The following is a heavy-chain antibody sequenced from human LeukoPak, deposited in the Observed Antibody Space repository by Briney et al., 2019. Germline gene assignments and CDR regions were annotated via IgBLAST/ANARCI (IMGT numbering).Heavy chain of an antibody. CDR3: ARDASARVPAAMSYYYYMDV. D-gene: IGHD2-2*01. CDR2: IIPIFGTA. V-gene: IGHV1-69*13. CDR1: GGTFSSYA. Sequence: GASVKVSCKASGGTFSSYAISWVRQAPGQGLERMGGIIPIFGTANYAQKFQRRVTITADESTSTAYMELSSLRSEDTAVYYCARDASARVPAAMSYYYYMDVWGKGTTVTVSS. J-gene: IGHJ6*03.